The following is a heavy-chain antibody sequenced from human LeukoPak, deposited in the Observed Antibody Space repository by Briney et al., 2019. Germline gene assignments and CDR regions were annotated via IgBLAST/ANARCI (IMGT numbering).Heavy chain of an antibody. CDR2: ISWNSGSI. CDR1: GFTFDDYA. J-gene: IGHJ4*02. Sequence: GGSLRLSCAASGFTFDDYAMHWVRQAPGKGLEWVSGISWNSGSIGYADSVKGRFTISRDNAKNSLYLQMNSLRAEDTALYYCAKGYGDHGAYYFDYWGQGTLVTVSS. D-gene: IGHD4-17*01. CDR3: AKGYGDHGAYYFDY. V-gene: IGHV3-9*01.